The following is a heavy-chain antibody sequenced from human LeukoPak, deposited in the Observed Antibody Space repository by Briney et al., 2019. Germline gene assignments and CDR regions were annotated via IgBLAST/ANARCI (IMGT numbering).Heavy chain of an antibody. D-gene: IGHD1-26*01. V-gene: IGHV4-39*07. Sequence: PSETLSLTCTVSGDSISSSSSYWGWIRQPPGEGLEWIGSIYYSGSTYYNPSLKSRVTISVDTSKNQFSLKLSSVTAADTAVYYCARDSGSYYWGGNNWFDPWGQGTLVTVSS. CDR2: IYYSGST. CDR1: GDSISSSSSY. CDR3: ARDSGSYYWGGNNWFDP. J-gene: IGHJ5*02.